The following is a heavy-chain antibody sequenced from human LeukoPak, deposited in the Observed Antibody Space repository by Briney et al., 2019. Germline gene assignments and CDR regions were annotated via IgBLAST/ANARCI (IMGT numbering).Heavy chain of an antibody. Sequence: PGGSLRLSCAASGFTFSSHGMHWVRQAPGKGLEWVAFIRYDGSNKYYGDSEKGRFTISRDNSKNTLDLQMNSLRAEDTAVYYCAKESYSSGYYSDYWGQGTLVTVSS. D-gene: IGHD3-22*01. CDR2: IRYDGSNK. V-gene: IGHV3-30*02. CDR3: AKESYSSGYYSDY. CDR1: GFTFSSHG. J-gene: IGHJ4*02.